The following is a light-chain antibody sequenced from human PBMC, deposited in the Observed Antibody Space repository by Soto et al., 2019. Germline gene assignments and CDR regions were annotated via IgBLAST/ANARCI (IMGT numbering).Light chain of an antibody. CDR1: QGIRSY. V-gene: IGKV1-9*01. CDR2: AAS. J-gene: IGKJ4*01. CDR3: QQLNAYPRT. Sequence: TELTQSPSSLSASVGDRVTITCRASQGIRSYLAWYQQKPGKAPQLLIYAASTLQSGVPSRFSGSGSGTDFTLTISSLQPEDFATYYCQQLNAYPRTFGGGTKVEIK.